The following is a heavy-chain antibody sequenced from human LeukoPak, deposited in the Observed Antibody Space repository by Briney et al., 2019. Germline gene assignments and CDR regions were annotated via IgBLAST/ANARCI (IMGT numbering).Heavy chain of an antibody. J-gene: IGHJ4*02. CDR1: GFTFSSYA. V-gene: IGHV3-23*01. CDR2: FSGSGGST. CDR3: AKDMLVTTLDY. Sequence: GGSLRLSCAASGFTFSSYAMSWVRQATGKGLECISGFSGSGGSTYYADSVKGRFTISRDNSKNTLYLQMNSLRAEDTAVYYCAKDMLVTTLDYWGQGTLVTVSS. D-gene: IGHD4-17*01.